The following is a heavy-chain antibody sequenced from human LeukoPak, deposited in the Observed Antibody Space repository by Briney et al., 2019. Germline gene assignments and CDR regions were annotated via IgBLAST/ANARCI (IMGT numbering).Heavy chain of an antibody. D-gene: IGHD1-26*01. CDR1: GGSISSSSYY. CDR3: ARRLSGSYFDY. CDR2: IYYSGST. J-gene: IGHJ4*02. Sequence: SETLSLTCTVSGGSISSSSYYWGWIRQPPGKGLEWIGSIYYSGSTYYNPSLKSRVTTSVDTSKNQFSLKLSSVTAADTAVYYCARRLSGSYFDYWGQGTLVTVSS. V-gene: IGHV4-39*01.